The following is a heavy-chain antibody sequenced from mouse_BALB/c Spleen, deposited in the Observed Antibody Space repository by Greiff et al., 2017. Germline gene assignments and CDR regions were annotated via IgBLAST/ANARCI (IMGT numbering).Heavy chain of an antibody. CDR1: GFTFNTYA. CDR3: VRHDYRYEAWFAY. D-gene: IGHD2-14*01. V-gene: IGHV10-1*02. Sequence: EVKLLESGGGLVKPGGSLKLSCAASGFTFNTYAMNWVRQAPGKGLEWVARIRSKSNNYASYYADSVKDRFTISRDDSQSMLYLQMNNLKTEDTAMYYCVRHDYRYEAWFAYWGQGTLVTVSA. CDR2: IRSKSNNYAS. J-gene: IGHJ3*01.